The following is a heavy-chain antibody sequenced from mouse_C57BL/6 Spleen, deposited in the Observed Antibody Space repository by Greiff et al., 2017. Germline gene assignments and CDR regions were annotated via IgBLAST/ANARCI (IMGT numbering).Heavy chain of an antibody. V-gene: IGHV1-26*01. CDR2: INPNNGGT. D-gene: IGHD1-2*01. J-gene: IGHJ4*01. CDR3: AREGGRGYFDY. Sequence: EVQLQQSGPELVKPGASVKISCKASGYTFTDYYMNWVKQSHGKSLEWIGDINPNNGGTSYNQKFKGKATLTVDKSSSTAYMELRSLTSEDSAVYYCAREGGRGYFDYWGQGTSVTVSS. CDR1: GYTFTDYY.